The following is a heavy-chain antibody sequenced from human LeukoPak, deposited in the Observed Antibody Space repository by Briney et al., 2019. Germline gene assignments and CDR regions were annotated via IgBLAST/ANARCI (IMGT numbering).Heavy chain of an antibody. V-gene: IGHV3-23*01. CDR1: GFTFSSNA. Sequence: GGSLRLSCAASGFTFSSNAMSWVRQAPGKGLEWVSSISGSGASTYYADSMKGRFTISRDNSKNTLYLQMENLRVEDSATYYCTKAVGGGRDAYDIWGQGTRVIVSS. D-gene: IGHD3-16*01. J-gene: IGHJ3*02. CDR3: TKAVGGGRDAYDI. CDR2: ISGSGAST.